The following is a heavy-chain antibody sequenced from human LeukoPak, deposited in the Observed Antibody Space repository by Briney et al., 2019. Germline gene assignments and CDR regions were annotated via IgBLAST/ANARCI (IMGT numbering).Heavy chain of an antibody. J-gene: IGHJ4*02. V-gene: IGHV4-61*02. CDR1: GGSISSGSYY. Sequence: ASETLSLTCTVSGGSISSGSYYWSWIRQPAGKGLEWIGRIYTSGSTNYNPSLKSRVTISVDTSKNQFSLKLSSVTAADTAVYYCARDGGRWGQGTLVTVSS. CDR2: IYTSGST. D-gene: IGHD2-15*01. CDR3: ARDGGR.